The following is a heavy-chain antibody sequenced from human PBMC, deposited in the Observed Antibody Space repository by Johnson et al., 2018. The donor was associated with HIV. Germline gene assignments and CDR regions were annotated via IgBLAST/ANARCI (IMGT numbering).Heavy chain of an antibody. D-gene: IGHD3-16*01. V-gene: IGHV3-13*01. CDR1: GFSFSTYD. J-gene: IGHJ3*02. Sequence: EQLVESGGGLIQPGGSLRISCAASGFSFSTYDMHWVRQPTGKGLEWVSGIGTGGDTYYPDSVKGRFTTPRENSKNTLYLQMNSLRAEDTAVYYCARESSDFGDFDIWGHGTMVTVSS. CDR3: ARESSDFGDFDI. CDR2: IGTGGDT.